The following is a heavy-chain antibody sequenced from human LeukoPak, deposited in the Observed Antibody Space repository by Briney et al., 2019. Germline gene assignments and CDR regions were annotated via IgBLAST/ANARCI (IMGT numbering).Heavy chain of an antibody. CDR1: GYTFTSYA. D-gene: IGHD6-13*01. CDR3: ARVVYSSSCRNFDY. CDR2: INTNTGNP. V-gene: IGHV7-4-1*02. J-gene: IGHJ4*02. Sequence: ASVKGSCKASGYTFTSYAMNWVRQAPGQGLEWMGWINTNTGNPTYAQGFTGRFVFSLDTSVSTTYLQISSLKAEDTAVYYCARVVYSSSCRNFDYWGQGTLVTVSS.